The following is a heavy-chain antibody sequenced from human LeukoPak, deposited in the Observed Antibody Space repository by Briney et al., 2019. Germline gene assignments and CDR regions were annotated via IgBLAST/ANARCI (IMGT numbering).Heavy chain of an antibody. V-gene: IGHV3-21*01. J-gene: IGHJ4*02. Sequence: GGSLRLSCAASGFTFSSYSMNWVRQAPGKGLEWVSSISSSSSYIYYADSVKGRFTISRDNAKNSLYLQMNSLRAEDTAVYYCARESYDSSGYYIFFDYWGQGTLVTVSS. D-gene: IGHD3-22*01. CDR1: GFTFSSYS. CDR3: ARESYDSSGYYIFFDY. CDR2: ISSSSSYI.